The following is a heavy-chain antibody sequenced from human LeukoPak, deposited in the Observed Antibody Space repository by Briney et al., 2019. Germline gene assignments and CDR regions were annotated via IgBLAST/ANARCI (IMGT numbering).Heavy chain of an antibody. V-gene: IGHV3-11*01. J-gene: IGHJ4*02. CDR3: ARRAAAGRYFDY. Sequence: MPGGSLRLSCAVSGFTFSDYYMSWIRQAPGKGLEWVSYISSGGSTISHADSVKGRFTISRDNAENSLYLQMNSLRAEDTAVYYCARRAAAGRYFDYWGQGTLVTVSS. D-gene: IGHD6-13*01. CDR1: GFTFSDYY. CDR2: ISSGGSTI.